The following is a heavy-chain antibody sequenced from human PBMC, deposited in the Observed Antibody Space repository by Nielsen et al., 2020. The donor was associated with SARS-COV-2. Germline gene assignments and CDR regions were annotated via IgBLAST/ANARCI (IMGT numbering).Heavy chain of an antibody. CDR1: GFTVSSNY. Sequence: GGSLRLSCAASGFTVSSNYMSWVRQAPGKGLEWVSVIYSGGSTYYADSVKGRFTISRDNSKNTLYLQMNSLRAEGTAVYYCARRRVAVAGTWYFDYWGQGTLVTVSS. J-gene: IGHJ4*02. V-gene: IGHV3-53*01. D-gene: IGHD6-19*01. CDR3: ARRRVAVAGTWYFDY. CDR2: IYSGGST.